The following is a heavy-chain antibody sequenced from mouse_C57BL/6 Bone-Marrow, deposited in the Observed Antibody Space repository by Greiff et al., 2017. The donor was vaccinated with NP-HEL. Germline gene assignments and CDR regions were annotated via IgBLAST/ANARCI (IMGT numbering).Heavy chain of an antibody. J-gene: IGHJ2*01. CDR1: EYEFPSHD. Sequence: DVMLVESGGGLVQPGESLKLSCESNEYEFPSHDMSWVRKTPEKRLELVAAINSDGGSTYYPDTMERRFIISRDNTKKTLYLQMSSLRSEDTALYYCANYYGSSYDFDYWGQGTTLTVSS. CDR2: INSDGGST. V-gene: IGHV5-2*01. D-gene: IGHD1-1*01. CDR3: ANYYGSSYDFDY.